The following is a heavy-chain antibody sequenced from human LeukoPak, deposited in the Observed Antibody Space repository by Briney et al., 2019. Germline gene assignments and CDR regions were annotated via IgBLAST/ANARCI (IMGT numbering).Heavy chain of an antibody. J-gene: IGHJ6*02. V-gene: IGHV5-51*01. Sequence: GESLKISCKGSGYSFTSYWIGWVRQMPGKGLEWMGIIYPGDSDTRYSPSFQGQVTISADKSISTAYLQWSSLKASDTAMYYCAGCECGSRIGYYYYYGMDVWGQGTTVTVSS. CDR1: GYSFTSYW. CDR3: AGCECGSRIGYYYYYGMDV. CDR2: IYPGDSDT. D-gene: IGHD1-26*01.